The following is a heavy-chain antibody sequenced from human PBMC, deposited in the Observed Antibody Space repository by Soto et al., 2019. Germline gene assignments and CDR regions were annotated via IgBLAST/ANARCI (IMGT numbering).Heavy chain of an antibody. Sequence: TLSLTCTVSGGSIRSGGYYWSWVRQNPRRGLEWIGNIYYSGNTYYNPSLKSRLTISVDTSKNQFSLNLSSVTAADTAVYYCARDRLMATAGTARHYFGLDVWGQGTTVTVSS. J-gene: IGHJ6*02. CDR3: ARDRLMATAGTARHYFGLDV. V-gene: IGHV4-31*03. CDR2: IYYSGNT. CDR1: GGSIRSGGYY. D-gene: IGHD5-18*01.